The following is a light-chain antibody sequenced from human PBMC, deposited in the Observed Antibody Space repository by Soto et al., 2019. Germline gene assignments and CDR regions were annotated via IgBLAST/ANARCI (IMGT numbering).Light chain of an antibody. Sequence: DVQMTQSPSSVSASVGDRVTITCRASQGVNSWLAWYQQKPGRAPKLLIYAASSLQSGVPSRFSGSGSGTHFTLTINNLQPEDCATYFCQQANSFPPTFGGGTKVDIK. V-gene: IGKV1-12*01. CDR1: QGVNSW. CDR3: QQANSFPPT. CDR2: AAS. J-gene: IGKJ4*01.